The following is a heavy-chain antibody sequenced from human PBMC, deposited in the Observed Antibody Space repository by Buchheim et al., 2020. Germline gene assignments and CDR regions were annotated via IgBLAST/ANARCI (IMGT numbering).Heavy chain of an antibody. D-gene: IGHD3-22*01. CDR2: ISYDGSNK. V-gene: IGHV3-30*03. J-gene: IGHJ4*02. Sequence: QVQLVESGGGVVQPGRSLRLSCAASGFTFSSYGMHWVRQAPGKGLEWVAVISYDGSNKYYADSVKGRFTISRDNSKNKLYLQMNSLRAEDTAVYYCAILGSNTYYYDSSGYYPLDYWGQGTL. CDR1: GFTFSSYG. CDR3: AILGSNTYYYDSSGYYPLDY.